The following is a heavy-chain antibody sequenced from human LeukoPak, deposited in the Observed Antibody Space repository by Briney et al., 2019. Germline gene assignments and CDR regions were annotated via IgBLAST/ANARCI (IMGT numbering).Heavy chain of an antibody. CDR2: IYHSGST. Sequence: SETLSLTCTVSGGSISSGGYYWSWIRQPPGKGLEWIGYIYHSGSTYYNPSLKSRVTISVDRSKNQFSLKLSSVTAADTAVYYCASASSSSDLHDAFDIWGQGTMVTVSS. CDR3: ASASSSSDLHDAFDI. D-gene: IGHD6-6*01. J-gene: IGHJ3*02. V-gene: IGHV4-30-2*01. CDR1: GGSISSGGYY.